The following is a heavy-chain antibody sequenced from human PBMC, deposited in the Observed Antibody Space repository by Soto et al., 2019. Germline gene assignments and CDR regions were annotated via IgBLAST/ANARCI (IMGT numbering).Heavy chain of an antibody. CDR1: GGTFSSYA. D-gene: IGHD2-21*02. CDR3: ARDSCGGDCYPYWYFDL. V-gene: IGHV1-69*01. J-gene: IGHJ2*01. CDR2: IIPIFGTA. Sequence: QVQLVQSGAEVKKPGSSVKVSCKASGGTFSSYAISWVRQAPGQGLEWMGGIIPIFGTANYAQKFQGRVTITADESTSRAYMELSSLRSEDTAVYYCARDSCGGDCYPYWYFDLWGRGTLVTVSS.